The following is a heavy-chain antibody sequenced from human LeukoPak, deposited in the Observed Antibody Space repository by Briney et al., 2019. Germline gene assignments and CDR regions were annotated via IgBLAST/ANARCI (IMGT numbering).Heavy chain of an antibody. J-gene: IGHJ4*02. CDR3: AKDRVTAAGYYFDS. Sequence: GGSLRLSCAASGFTFSSYGMHWVRQAPGKGLEWVAFIRYDGSNKYYADSVKGRFTISRDNSKNTLYLQMNSLRAEDTAVYYCAKDRVTAAGYYFDSWGQGTLVTVSS. D-gene: IGHD6-13*01. CDR1: GFTFSSYG. V-gene: IGHV3-30*02. CDR2: IRYDGSNK.